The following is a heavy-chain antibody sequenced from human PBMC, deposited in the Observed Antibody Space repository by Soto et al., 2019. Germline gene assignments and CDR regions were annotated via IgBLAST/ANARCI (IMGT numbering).Heavy chain of an antibody. V-gene: IGHV3-30*18. CDR2: ISYDGSNK. J-gene: IGHJ6*02. Sequence: PGGSLRLSCAASGFTFSSYGMHWVRQAPGKGLEWVAVISYDGSNKYYADSVKGRFTISRDNSKNTLYLQMNSLRAEDTAVYYCAKDLDWNYVRVTPHYGMDVWGQGTTVTVSS. D-gene: IGHD1-7*01. CDR1: GFTFSSYG. CDR3: AKDLDWNYVRVTPHYGMDV.